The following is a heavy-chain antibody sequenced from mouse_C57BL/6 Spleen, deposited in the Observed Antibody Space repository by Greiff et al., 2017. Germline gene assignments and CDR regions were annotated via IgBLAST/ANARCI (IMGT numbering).Heavy chain of an antibody. CDR2: IDPEDGGT. V-gene: IGHV14-1*01. J-gene: IGHJ3*01. CDR3: THGSSGPRFAY. Sequence: EVQLQQSGAELVRPGASVKLSCTASGFNIKDYYMHWVKQRPEQGLEWIGRIDPEDGGTEYAPKFQGKATMTADTSSNTASLQLSSLTSEDTAVYDCTHGSSGPRFAYWGQGTLVTVSA. D-gene: IGHD3-2*02. CDR1: GFNIKDYY.